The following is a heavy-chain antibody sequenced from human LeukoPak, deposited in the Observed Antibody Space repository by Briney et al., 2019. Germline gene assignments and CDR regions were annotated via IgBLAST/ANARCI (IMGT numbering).Heavy chain of an antibody. V-gene: IGHV3-33*01. CDR3: AREWVSDPLYYYYGMDV. D-gene: IGHD1-26*01. CDR2: IWYDGSNK. J-gene: IGHJ6*02. CDR1: GFTFSSYG. Sequence: PPGRSLRLSCAASGFTFSSYGMHWVRQAPGKGLEWVAVIWYDGSNKYYADSVKGRFTISRDNSKNTLYLQMNSLRAEDTAVYYCAREWVSDPLYYYYGMDVWGQGTTVTVSS.